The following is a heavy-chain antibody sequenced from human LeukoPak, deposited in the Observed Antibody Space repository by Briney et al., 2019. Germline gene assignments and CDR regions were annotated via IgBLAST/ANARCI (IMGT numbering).Heavy chain of an antibody. D-gene: IGHD3-3*01. J-gene: IGHJ4*02. CDR1: GFTLSSYW. Sequence: GGSLRLSCAASGFTLSSYWMSWVRQAPGKGLEWVANIKQDGSEKYYVDSVKGRFTISRDNAKNSLYLQMNSLRAEDTAVYYCARSHYDFWSGFDVPYYWGQGTLVTVSS. CDR3: ARSHYDFWSGFDVPYY. V-gene: IGHV3-7*01. CDR2: IKQDGSEK.